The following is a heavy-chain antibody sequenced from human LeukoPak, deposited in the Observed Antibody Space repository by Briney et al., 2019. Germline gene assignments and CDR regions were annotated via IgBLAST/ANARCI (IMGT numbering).Heavy chain of an antibody. CDR1: GYSISSGCY. J-gene: IGHJ4*02. V-gene: IGHV4-38-2*02. CDR2: IYHSGST. CDR3: ARPYSSSWSFNY. D-gene: IGHD6-13*01. Sequence: SETLSLTCTVSGYSISSGCYWGWIRQPPGKGLEWIGSIYHSGSTYYNPSLKSRVTISVDTSKNQFSLKLSSVTAADTAVYYCARPYSSSWSFNYWGQGTLVTVSS.